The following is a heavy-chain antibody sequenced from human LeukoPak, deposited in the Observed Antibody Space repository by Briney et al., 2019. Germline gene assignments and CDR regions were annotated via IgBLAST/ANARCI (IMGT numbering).Heavy chain of an antibody. CDR1: GFTFSSYA. CDR3: ARALQSYYYYMDV. J-gene: IGHJ6*03. V-gene: IGHV3-30*04. D-gene: IGHD5-24*01. CDR2: ISYDGSNK. Sequence: PGRSLRLSCAASGFTFSSYAMHWVRQAPGKGLEWVAVISYDGSNKYYADSVKGRFTISRDNSKNTLYLQMNSLRAEDTAVYYCARALQSYYYYMDVWGKGTTVTVSS.